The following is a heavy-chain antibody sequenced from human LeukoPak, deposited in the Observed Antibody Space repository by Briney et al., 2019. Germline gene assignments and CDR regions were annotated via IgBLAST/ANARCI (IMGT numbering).Heavy chain of an antibody. CDR3: AKRGTGDGYYFDY. D-gene: IGHD7-27*01. V-gene: IGHV4-39*01. CDR1: GGSINSYSYY. CDR2: IYYSGST. J-gene: IGHJ4*02. Sequence: SSETLSLTCTVSGGSINSYSYYWGWIRQPPGKGLEWIGSIYYSGSTYYNPSLKSRVTISIDTSKNQFSLKLSSVTAADTAVYYCAKRGTGDGYYFDYWGQGTLVTVSS.